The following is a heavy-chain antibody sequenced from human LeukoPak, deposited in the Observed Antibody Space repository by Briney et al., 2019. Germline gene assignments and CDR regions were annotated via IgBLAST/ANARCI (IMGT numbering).Heavy chain of an antibody. CDR3: ARDLGDFEYSSSFDY. V-gene: IGHV3-30-3*01. J-gene: IGHJ4*02. CDR1: GFTFSSYA. CDR2: ISYDGSSK. Sequence: GGSLRLSCAASGFTFSSYAMHWVRQAPGKGLEWVAVISYDGSSKYYADSVKGRFTISRDNSKNTLYLQMNSLRAEDTAVYYCARDLGDFEYSSSFDYWGQGTLVTVSS. D-gene: IGHD6-6*01.